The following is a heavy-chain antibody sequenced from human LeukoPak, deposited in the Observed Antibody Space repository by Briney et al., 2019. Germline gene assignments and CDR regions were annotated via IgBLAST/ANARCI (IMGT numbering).Heavy chain of an antibody. V-gene: IGHV3-7*01. J-gene: IGHJ4*02. D-gene: IGHD5-12*01. CDR3: ASAHRVDIVATIPPGGDY. CDR1: GFTFSTYW. CDR2: IQQHGSEK. Sequence: GGSLRLSCAASGFTFSTYWMSWVRQAPGKGLEWVANIQQHGSEKYYVDSVKGRFTISRDNAKNSLYLQMNSLRAEDTAVYYCASAHRVDIVATIPPGGDYWGQGTLVTVSS.